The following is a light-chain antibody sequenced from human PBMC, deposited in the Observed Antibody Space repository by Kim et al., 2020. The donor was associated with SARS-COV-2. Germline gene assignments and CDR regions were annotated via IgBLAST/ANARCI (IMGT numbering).Light chain of an antibody. CDR1: QSVSSNY. Sequence: EIVLTQSPGTLSLSPGERATLSCRASQSVSSNYLAWHQQKPGQAPRLLIYAVSSRDTGIPDRFSGSGSGTDFTLTISRLEPEDFAVYYCQQYTSSPGTFGQGTKVDIK. CDR2: AVS. J-gene: IGKJ1*01. V-gene: IGKV3-20*01. CDR3: QQYTSSPGT.